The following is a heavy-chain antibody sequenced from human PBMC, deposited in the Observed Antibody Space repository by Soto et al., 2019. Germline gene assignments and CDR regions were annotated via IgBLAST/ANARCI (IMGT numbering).Heavy chain of an antibody. CDR1: GGSISSSSYY. J-gene: IGHJ4*02. CDR2: TYYSGST. D-gene: IGHD3-10*01. Sequence: QLQLQESGPGLVKPSETLSLTCTVSGGSISSSSYYWGWIRQPPGKGLEWIGSTYYSGSTYYNPALKSRVPLSVDTSRNQFSLKLSSVTAADTAVYYCARRGSGSYSDYWGQGTLVTVSS. V-gene: IGHV4-39*01. CDR3: ARRGSGSYSDY.